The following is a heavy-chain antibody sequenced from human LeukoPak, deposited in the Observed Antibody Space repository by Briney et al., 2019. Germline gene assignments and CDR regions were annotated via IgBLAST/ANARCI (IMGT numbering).Heavy chain of an antibody. J-gene: IGHJ5*02. CDR3: ARGGYIFDP. Sequence: SSETLSLTCTVSGGSISSYYWSWIRQPPGKGLEWIGYIYYSGSTNYNPSLKSRVTISADTSKNQISLNLRSVTAADTAIYYCARGGYIFDPWGQGTLVTVSS. D-gene: IGHD5-12*01. CDR2: IYYSGST. CDR1: GGSISSYY. V-gene: IGHV4-59*12.